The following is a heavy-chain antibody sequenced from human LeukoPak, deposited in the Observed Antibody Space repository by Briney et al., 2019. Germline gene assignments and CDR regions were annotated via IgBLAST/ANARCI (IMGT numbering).Heavy chain of an antibody. Sequence: SETLSLTCTVSGGSISVSSYYWGWIRQPPGKGLEWIGSIYYSGSAYYNSSLKSRVTISVDTSKNQFSLKLTSVTAADTAVYYCARGGGFLEWLPFTAWGQGTLVTVSS. CDR3: ARGGGFLEWLPFTA. J-gene: IGHJ4*02. CDR1: GGSISVSSYY. D-gene: IGHD3-3*01. CDR2: IYYSGSA. V-gene: IGHV4-39*01.